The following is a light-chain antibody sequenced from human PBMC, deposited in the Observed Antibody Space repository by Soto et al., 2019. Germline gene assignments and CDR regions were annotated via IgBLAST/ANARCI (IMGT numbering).Light chain of an antibody. V-gene: IGKV1-5*03. Sequence: DIQLTQSPSTTSAYVGAGVTIICRASPTISSWLAWYQQKPGKAPKLLIYKASTLKSGVPSRFSGSGSGTEFTLTISSLQPDDFATYYCQDYNSWTFGQGTKVDIK. J-gene: IGKJ1*01. CDR3: QDYNSWT. CDR2: KAS. CDR1: PTISSW.